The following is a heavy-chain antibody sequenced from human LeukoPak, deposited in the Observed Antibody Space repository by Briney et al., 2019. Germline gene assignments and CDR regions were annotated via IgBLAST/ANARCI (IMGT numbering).Heavy chain of an antibody. J-gene: IGHJ4*02. V-gene: IGHV3-11*01. CDR2: ISSSGSTI. D-gene: IGHD3-22*01. CDR1: GFSFSDYY. CDR3: ARDLGYYYDSSGYPRY. Sequence: PGGSLRLSCAASGFSFSDYYMSWIRQAPGKGLERVAYISSSGSTIYYADSVKCRVTISSDNAKNTPYLPMNSLISEDRALSYCARDLGYYYDSSGYPRYRGQGTLLSDSS.